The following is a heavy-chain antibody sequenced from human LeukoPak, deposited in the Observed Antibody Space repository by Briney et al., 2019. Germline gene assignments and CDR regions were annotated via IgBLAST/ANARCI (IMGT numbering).Heavy chain of an antibody. V-gene: IGHV4-59*01. Sequence: KPSETLSLTCTVSGGSISSYYWSWIRQPPGKGLEWIGYIYYSGSTNYNPSLKSRVTISVDTSKNQFSLKLSSVTAADTAVYYCARDGYYGSGSYLNWGQGTLVTVS. CDR1: GGSISSYY. J-gene: IGHJ4*02. CDR2: IYYSGST. CDR3: ARDGYYGSGSYLN. D-gene: IGHD3-10*01.